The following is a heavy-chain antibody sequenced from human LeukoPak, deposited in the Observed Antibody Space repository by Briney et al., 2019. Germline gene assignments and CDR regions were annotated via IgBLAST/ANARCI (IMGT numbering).Heavy chain of an antibody. CDR1: GFTFSTSW. D-gene: IGHD6-19*01. J-gene: IGHJ6*03. Sequence: GGSLRLSCAASGFTFSTSWMTWVRQAPGKGLEWVASINGDGSEIHYVDSVKGRFTISRDNSKNTLYLQMNSLRAEDTAVYYCASMDYGGWPYYYYYYYMDVWGKGTTVTVSS. V-gene: IGHV3-7*01. CDR2: INGDGSEI. CDR3: ASMDYGGWPYYYYYYYMDV.